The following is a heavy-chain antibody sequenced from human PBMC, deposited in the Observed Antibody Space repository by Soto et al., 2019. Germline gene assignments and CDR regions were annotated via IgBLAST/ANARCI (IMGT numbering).Heavy chain of an antibody. V-gene: IGHV4-31*03. J-gene: IGHJ4*02. Sequence: SETLSLTCTVSGGSISSGGYYWSWIRQHPGKGLEWIGYIYYSGSTYYNPSLKSRVTISVDTSKNQFSLKLSSVTAADTAVYYCARVPDIVATMGFDYWGQGTLVTVSS. CDR3: ARVPDIVATMGFDY. D-gene: IGHD5-12*01. CDR2: IYYSGST. CDR1: GGSISSGGYY.